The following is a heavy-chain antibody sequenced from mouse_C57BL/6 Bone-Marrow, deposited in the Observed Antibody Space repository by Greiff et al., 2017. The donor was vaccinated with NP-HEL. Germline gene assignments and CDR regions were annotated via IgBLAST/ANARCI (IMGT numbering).Heavy chain of an antibody. CDR2: ISDGGSYT. J-gene: IGHJ3*01. Sequence: EVLLVESGGGLVKPGGSLKLSCAASGFTFSSYAMSWVRQTPEKRLEWVATISDGGSYTYYPDNLKGRSTISRDNATNNVYLQISHLKSDDTAMYYCAREEPYSNFLAWFAYWGQGTLVTVAA. D-gene: IGHD2-5*01. CDR1: GFTFSSYA. V-gene: IGHV5-4*01. CDR3: AREEPYSNFLAWFAY.